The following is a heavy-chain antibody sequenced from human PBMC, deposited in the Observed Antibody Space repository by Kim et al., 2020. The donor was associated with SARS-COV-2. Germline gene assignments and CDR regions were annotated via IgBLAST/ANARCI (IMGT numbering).Heavy chain of an antibody. J-gene: IGHJ4*02. Sequence: WSDGSDVHYTDSVKGRFTICRDNYKNTLYLQINSLKAEDTAVYYCATLDYWGQGTLVTVSS. CDR3: ATLDY. CDR2: WSDGSDV. V-gene: IGHV3-33*01.